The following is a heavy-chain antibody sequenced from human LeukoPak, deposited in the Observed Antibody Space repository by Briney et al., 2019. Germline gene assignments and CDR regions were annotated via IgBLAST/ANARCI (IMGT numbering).Heavy chain of an antibody. CDR2: IRSKAYGGTT. D-gene: IGHD3-10*01. CDR1: GFTFGDYA. J-gene: IGHJ5*02. V-gene: IGHV3-49*03. Sequence: GGSLRLSCTASGFTFGDYAMSWFRQAPGKGLEWVGFIRSKAYGGTTEYAASVKGRFTISRDDSKSIAYLQMNSLKTEDTAVYYCTRDCYGSGSYYTDWFDPWGQGTLVTVSS. CDR3: TRDCYGSGSYYTDWFDP.